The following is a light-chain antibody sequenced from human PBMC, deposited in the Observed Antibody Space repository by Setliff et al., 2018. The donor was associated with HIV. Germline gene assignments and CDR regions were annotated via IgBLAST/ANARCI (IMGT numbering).Light chain of an antibody. CDR3: CSNTGSNTYV. J-gene: IGLJ1*01. V-gene: IGLV2-23*01. CDR2: QAS. Sequence: QSVLTQPASVSGSPGQAITISCPGTSGDVGRYNLVSWYQQQPGKPPKLMIYQASKRPSGVSNRFSGSKSGNTASPTISGLQAEDEADYYCCSNTGSNTYVFGTGTKVTV. CDR1: SGDVGRYNL.